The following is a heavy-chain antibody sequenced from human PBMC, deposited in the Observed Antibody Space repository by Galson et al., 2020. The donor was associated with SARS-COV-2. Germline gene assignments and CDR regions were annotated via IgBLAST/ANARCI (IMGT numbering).Heavy chain of an antibody. CDR3: ARALNYDSSGYYYGIHYFDY. Sequence: SVKVSCKASGGTFSSYAISWVRQAPGQGLEWMGGIIPIFGTANYAQKFQGRVTITADESMSTAYMELSSLRSEDTAVYYCARALNYDSSGYYYGIHYFDYWGQGTLVTVSS. CDR2: IIPIFGTA. J-gene: IGHJ4*02. CDR1: GGTFSSYA. D-gene: IGHD3-22*01. V-gene: IGHV1-69*13.